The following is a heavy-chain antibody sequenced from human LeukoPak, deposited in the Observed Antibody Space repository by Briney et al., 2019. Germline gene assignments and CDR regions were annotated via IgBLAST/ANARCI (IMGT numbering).Heavy chain of an antibody. CDR1: GFTFDDYA. CDR2: ISWNSGSI. D-gene: IGHD5-18*01. CDR3: AKDREAYGSYGPPDFDY. V-gene: IGHV3-9*01. Sequence: PGGSLRLSCAASGFTFDDYAMHWVRQAPGKGLEWVSGISWNSGSIGYADSVKGRFTISRDNAKNSLYLQMNSLRAEGTALYYCAKDREAYGSYGPPDFDYWGQGTLVTVSS. J-gene: IGHJ4*02.